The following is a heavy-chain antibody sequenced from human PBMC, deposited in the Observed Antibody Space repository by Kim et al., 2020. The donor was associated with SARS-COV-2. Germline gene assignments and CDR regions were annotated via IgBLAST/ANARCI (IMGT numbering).Heavy chain of an antibody. CDR1: GYTFTSYG. V-gene: IGHV1-18*01. CDR3: ARDLGYCSGGSCYSEDYYYYGMDV. D-gene: IGHD2-15*01. J-gene: IGHJ6*02. Sequence: ASVKVSCKASGYTFTSYGISWVRQAPGQGLEWMGWISAYNGNTNYAQKLQGRVTMTTDTSTSTAYMELRSLRSDDTAVYYCARDLGYCSGGSCYSEDYYYYGMDVWGQGTTVTVSS. CDR2: ISAYNGNT.